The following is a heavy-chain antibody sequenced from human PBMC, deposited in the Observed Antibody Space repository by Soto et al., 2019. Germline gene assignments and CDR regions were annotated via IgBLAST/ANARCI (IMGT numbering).Heavy chain of an antibody. Sequence: QVQLVQSGAEVKTPGSSVEVSCKASGGIFSSFSITWVRQVPGHGLEWMGGIIPMTGTPNYAEKFQGRLTLTADASTRTAYLVLSSLKSEDTAVYYCARGPILPGATSWLDPWGQGTMVIVSS. CDR3: ARGPILPGATSWLDP. D-gene: IGHD2-2*01. CDR1: GGIFSSFS. CDR2: IIPMTGTP. J-gene: IGHJ5*02. V-gene: IGHV1-69*01.